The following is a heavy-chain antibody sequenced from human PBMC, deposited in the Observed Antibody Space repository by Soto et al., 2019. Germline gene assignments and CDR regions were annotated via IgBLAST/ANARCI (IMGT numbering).Heavy chain of an antibody. CDR3: TTGSVEGI. CDR1: GFSFNEAW. CDR2: IKPSAGGGAT. Sequence: EVQLVESAGGLVKPGGSLRLSCVASGFSFNEAWMNWVRQAPGQGLEGVGRIKPSAGGGATNYAAPVQGRFTISRDDSKNTLYLHMNSLRTEDTAIYYCTTGSVEGIWGQGTTVIVSS. D-gene: IGHD2-15*01. J-gene: IGHJ6*02. V-gene: IGHV3-15*07.